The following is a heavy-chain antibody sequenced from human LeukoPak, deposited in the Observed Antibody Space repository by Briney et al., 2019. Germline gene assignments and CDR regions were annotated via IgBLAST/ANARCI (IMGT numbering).Heavy chain of an antibody. Sequence: GASVKVSCTVSGYTLTELSMHWVRQAPGQGLEWMGRINPNSGGTNYAQKFQGRVTMTRDTSISTAYMELSRLRSDDTAVYYCARYSYGKRIFDYWGQGTLVTVSS. D-gene: IGHD5-18*01. CDR3: ARYSYGKRIFDY. CDR1: GYTLTELS. V-gene: IGHV1-2*06. J-gene: IGHJ4*02. CDR2: INPNSGGT.